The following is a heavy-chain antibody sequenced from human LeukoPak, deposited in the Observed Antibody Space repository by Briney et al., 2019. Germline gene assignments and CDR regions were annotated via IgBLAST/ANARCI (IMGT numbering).Heavy chain of an antibody. V-gene: IGHV3-30*04. D-gene: IGHD6-13*01. CDR2: ISYDGSNK. CDR1: GFTFSSYA. CDR3: VKGIAAAGPDY. J-gene: IGHJ4*02. Sequence: PGGSLRLSCTASGFTFSSYAMHWVRQAPGKGLEWVAVISYDGSNKYYADSVKGRFTISRDNSKNTLYLQMNSLRAEDTAVYYCVKGIAAAGPDYWGQGTLVTVSS.